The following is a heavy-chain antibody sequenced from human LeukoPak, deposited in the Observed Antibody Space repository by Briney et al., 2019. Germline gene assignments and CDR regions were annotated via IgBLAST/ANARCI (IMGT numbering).Heavy chain of an antibody. J-gene: IGHJ5*02. D-gene: IGHD3-22*01. CDR2: IYYSGST. CDR3: ARGYDSSGYYHNWFDP. CDR1: GGSISSSSYY. Sequence: SETLSLTCTVSGGSISSSSYYWGWIRQPPGKGLEWIGSIYYSGSTYYNPSLKSRVTISVGTSKNQFSLKLSSVTAADTAVYYCARGYDSSGYYHNWFDPWGQGTLVTVSS. V-gene: IGHV4-39*01.